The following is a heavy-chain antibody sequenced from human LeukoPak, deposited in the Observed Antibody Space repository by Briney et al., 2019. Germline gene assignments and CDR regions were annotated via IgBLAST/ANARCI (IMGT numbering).Heavy chain of an antibody. J-gene: IGHJ4*02. CDR3: AGVEVSSGWYLSYFDY. CDR2: INPNSGGT. Sequence: ASVKVSCKASGYTFTGYYMHWVRQAPGQGLDWMGWINPNSGGTNYAQKFQGRVTMTRDTSISTAYMELSRLRSDDTAVYYCAGVEVSSGWYLSYFDYWGQETLVTVPS. V-gene: IGHV1-2*02. D-gene: IGHD6-13*01. CDR1: GYTFTGYY.